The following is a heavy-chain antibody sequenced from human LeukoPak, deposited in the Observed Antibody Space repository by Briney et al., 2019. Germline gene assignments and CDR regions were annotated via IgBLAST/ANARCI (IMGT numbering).Heavy chain of an antibody. V-gene: IGHV3-48*02. CDR2: VSAGSTTTI. Sequence: PGGALRLSCAASGFTFSSFAMNWVRQAPGKGLEWLSYVSAGSTTTIYYADSVKGRFTISRDNAKNSLYLRMHSLRDEDTAVYYCARRGYTSASDFCGQGTLVTVSS. D-gene: IGHD3-16*02. J-gene: IGHJ4*02. CDR1: GFTFSSFA. CDR3: ARRGYTSASDF.